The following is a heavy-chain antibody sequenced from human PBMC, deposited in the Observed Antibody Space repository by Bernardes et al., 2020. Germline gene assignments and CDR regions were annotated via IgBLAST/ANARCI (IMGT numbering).Heavy chain of an antibody. D-gene: IGHD4-17*01. Sequence: GCLSPSCAASGFTFSSYSMHWVRPAPGKGLEWVSSISSSSSYIYYADSVKGRFTISRDNAKNSLYLQMNSLRAEDTAVYYCARDGAHFDYWGQGTLVTVSS. CDR3: ARDGAHFDY. J-gene: IGHJ4*02. CDR1: GFTFSSYS. V-gene: IGHV3-21*01. CDR2: ISSSSSYI.